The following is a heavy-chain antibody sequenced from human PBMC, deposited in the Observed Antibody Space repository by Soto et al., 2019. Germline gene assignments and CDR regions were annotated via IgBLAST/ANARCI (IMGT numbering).Heavy chain of an antibody. CDR1: GGSVSSGSYY. CDR2: IYYSGST. J-gene: IGHJ6*02. V-gene: IGHV4-61*01. Sequence: PSETLSLTCTVSGGSVSSGSYYWSWIRQPPGKGLEWIGYIYYSGSTNYNPSLKSRVTISVDTSKNQFSLKLSSVTAADTAVYYCASGYSSSSCDRNYYYYGMDGWGQGTTVTVSS. D-gene: IGHD6-6*01. CDR3: ASGYSSSSCDRNYYYYGMDG.